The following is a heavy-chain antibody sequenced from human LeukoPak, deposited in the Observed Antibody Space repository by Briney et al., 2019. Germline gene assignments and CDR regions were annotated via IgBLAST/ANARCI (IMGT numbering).Heavy chain of an antibody. D-gene: IGHD3-10*01. CDR3: ARDNTMVRGVIMSYYYYGMVV. CDR1: GGSFSGYY. Sequence: SETLSLTCAVYGGSFSGYYWSWIRQPPGKGLEWIGEINHSGSTNYNPSLKSRVTISVDTSKNQFSLKLSSVTAADTAVYYCARDNTMVRGVIMSYYYYGMVVWGQGTTVTVSS. CDR2: INHSGST. J-gene: IGHJ6*02. V-gene: IGHV4-34*01.